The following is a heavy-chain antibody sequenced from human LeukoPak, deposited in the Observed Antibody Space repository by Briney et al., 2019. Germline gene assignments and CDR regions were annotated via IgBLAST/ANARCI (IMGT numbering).Heavy chain of an antibody. V-gene: IGHV3-23*01. Sequence: GGSLRLSCAVSGLTFYTYAMSWVRQAPGKGLEWVSAISGRDGRTYYSDSVKGRFTISRDNSQNTLYLQMNTLRAEDTAVYYCSTSPSFGSSWYQFNYWGQGALVIVSS. CDR1: GLTFYTYA. CDR2: ISGRDGRT. CDR3: STSPSFGSSWYQFNY. D-gene: IGHD6-13*01. J-gene: IGHJ4*02.